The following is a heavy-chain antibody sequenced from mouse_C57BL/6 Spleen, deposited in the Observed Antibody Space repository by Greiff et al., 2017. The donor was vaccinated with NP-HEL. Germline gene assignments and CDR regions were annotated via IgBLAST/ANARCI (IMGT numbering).Heavy chain of an antibody. Sequence: VQLQQSGPGLVQPSQSLSITCTVSGFSLTSYGVHWVRQSPGKGLEWLGVIWRGGSTDYNAAFMSRLSITKDNSKSQVFFKMNSLQADDTAIYYCAKNYYDYDVWFAYWGQGTLVTVSA. V-gene: IGHV2-5*01. CDR3: AKNYYDYDVWFAY. CDR2: IWRGGST. CDR1: GFSLTSYG. J-gene: IGHJ3*01. D-gene: IGHD2-4*01.